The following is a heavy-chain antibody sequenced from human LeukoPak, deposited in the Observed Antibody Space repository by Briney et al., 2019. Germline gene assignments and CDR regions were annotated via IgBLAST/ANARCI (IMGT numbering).Heavy chain of an antibody. CDR2: IIPISGTL. CDR3: ARGATYSFYSGSDRISLPPNYYHYSGMDV. V-gene: IGHV1-69*13. J-gene: IGHJ6*02. D-gene: IGHD3-10*01. Sequence: SVKVSCKTSGGTFSSYVISWVRQAPGQGLEWMGGIIPISGTLNYAQKSQGRLTITADEFTSTAHMELSSLRSEDTAVYYCARGATYSFYSGSDRISLPPNYYHYSGMDVWGQGTTVTVSS. CDR1: GGTFSSYV.